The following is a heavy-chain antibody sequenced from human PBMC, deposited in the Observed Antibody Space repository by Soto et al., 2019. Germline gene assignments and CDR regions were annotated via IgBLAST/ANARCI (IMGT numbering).Heavy chain of an antibody. CDR2: IIPIFGTS. J-gene: IGHJ4*02. D-gene: IGHD3-16*01. V-gene: IGHV1-69*13. Sequence: GASVKVSCKSSGGTFSNYAITWVRQAPGQGLEWMGGIIPIFGTSNYAQKFQGRVTFTADESTSTAYMELSSLRSEDTAVYYCASSTSRLYCNCQPHDYWGQGTLVTVSS. CDR1: GGTFSNYA. CDR3: ASSTSRLYCNCQPHDY.